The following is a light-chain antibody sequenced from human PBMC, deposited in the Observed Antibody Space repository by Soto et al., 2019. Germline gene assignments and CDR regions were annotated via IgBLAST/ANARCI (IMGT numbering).Light chain of an antibody. CDR3: LQHYSWPWT. V-gene: IGKV3D-15*01. Sequence: ETMMTHSPDTLSVSLGERATLSFRSSQSLRSSLAWYQQKPGQAPRLLIYGASSRATGIPDRFSGSGSETEFTLTISGLQSEDSGVYYCLQHYSWPWTFGQGTKVDIK. J-gene: IGKJ1*01. CDR1: QSLRSS. CDR2: GAS.